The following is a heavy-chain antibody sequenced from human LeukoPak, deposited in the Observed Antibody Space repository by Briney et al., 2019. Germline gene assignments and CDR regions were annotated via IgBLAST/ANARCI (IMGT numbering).Heavy chain of an antibody. CDR3: AKTYADATFDY. D-gene: IGHD4-17*01. J-gene: IGHJ4*02. CDR2: ISGSGSRT. V-gene: IGHV3-23*01. CDR1: GFTSSSYL. Sequence: GGSLRLSCTTSGFTSSSYLMSWVRQAPGKGLEWVSTISGSGSRTYYADSVKGRFTISRDNSENTLYLQLNSLRAEDTALYYCAKTYADATFDYWGQGNLVTVSS.